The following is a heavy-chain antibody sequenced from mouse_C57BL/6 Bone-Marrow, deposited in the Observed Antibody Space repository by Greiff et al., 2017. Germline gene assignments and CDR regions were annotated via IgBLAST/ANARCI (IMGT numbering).Heavy chain of an antibody. CDR2: IWTDGGT. D-gene: IGHD2-4*01. J-gene: IGHJ2*01. V-gene: IGHV2-9-1*01. Sequence: VQPTESGPGLVAPSQSLSITCPVSGFSLPSYAISWVRQPPGKGLDWLGVIWTDGGTNYNSALQSQLSISKDNTKSQVFLKRNSLQTEDTARYYWARRDDYDYLDYWGQGTTLTVSS. CDR1: GFSLPSYA. CDR3: ARRDDYDYLDY.